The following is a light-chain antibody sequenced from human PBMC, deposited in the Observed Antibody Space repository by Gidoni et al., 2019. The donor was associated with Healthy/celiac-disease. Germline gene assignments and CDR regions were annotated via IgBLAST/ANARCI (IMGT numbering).Light chain of an antibody. CDR1: QSVSSSY. V-gene: IGKV3-20*01. Sequence: EIVLTQSSGTLSLSPGERATLSCRASQSVSSSYLVWYQQKPGQAPRLLIYGASSRATGIPDRFSGSGSETDFTITISRLEPEDFAVYYCQQYGSSFTFGPGTKVDIK. J-gene: IGKJ3*01. CDR2: GAS. CDR3: QQYGSSFT.